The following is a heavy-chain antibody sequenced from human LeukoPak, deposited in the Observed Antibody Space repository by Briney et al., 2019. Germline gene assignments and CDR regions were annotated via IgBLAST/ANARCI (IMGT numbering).Heavy chain of an antibody. CDR3: ARIVVYGDYGMDV. D-gene: IGHD4-17*01. CDR1: GGSISSGGYY. Sequence: LQTLSLTCTVSGGSISSGGYYWSWIRQHPGKGLEWIGYIYYSGSTYYNPSLKSRVTISVDTSKNQFSLKLSSVTAADTAVYYCARIVVYGDYGMDVWGQGTTVTVSS. CDR2: IYYSGST. J-gene: IGHJ6*02. V-gene: IGHV4-31*03.